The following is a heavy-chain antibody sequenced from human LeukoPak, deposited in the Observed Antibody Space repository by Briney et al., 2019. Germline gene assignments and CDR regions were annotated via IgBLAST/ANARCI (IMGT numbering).Heavy chain of an antibody. V-gene: IGHV4-34*01. J-gene: IGHJ5*02. D-gene: IGHD3-3*01. CDR3: ARVVDSDP. CDR2: INHSGST. Sequence: SETLSLTCAVYGGSFSGYYWSWIRQPPGKGLEWIGEINHSGSTNYNPSLKSRVTISVDTSKNQFSLKLSSVTAADTAVYYCARVVDSDPWGQGTLVTVSS. CDR1: GGSFSGYY.